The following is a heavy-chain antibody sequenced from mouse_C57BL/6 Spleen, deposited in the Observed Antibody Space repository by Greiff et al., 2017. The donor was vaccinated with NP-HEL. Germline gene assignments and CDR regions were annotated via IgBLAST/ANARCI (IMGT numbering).Heavy chain of an antibody. V-gene: IGHV1-64*01. J-gene: IGHJ4*01. CDR3: ASYYYGSRNYDMDY. Sequence: QVQLQQPGAELVKPGASVKLSCKASGYTFTSYWMHWVKQRPGQGLEWIGMIHPNSGSTNYNEKFKSKATLTVENSTRTAYMLNSSMTSEESTVYYCASYYYGSRNYDMDYWGKGTTVTVSS. D-gene: IGHD1-1*01. CDR2: IHPNSGST. CDR1: GYTFTSYW.